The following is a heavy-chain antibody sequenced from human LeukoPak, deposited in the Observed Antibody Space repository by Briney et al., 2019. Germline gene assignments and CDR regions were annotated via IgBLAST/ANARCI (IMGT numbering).Heavy chain of an antibody. CDR3: AKAGIYDYVWGSYLVD. D-gene: IGHD3-16*01. CDR2: ISGSGGST. J-gene: IGHJ4*02. Sequence: PGGSLRLSCAASGFTFSNYAMSWVRQAPGKGLEWVSAISGSGGSTYYADSVKGRFTISRDNSKNTLYLQMNSLRAEDTAVYYCAKAGIYDYVWGSYLVDWGQGILVTVSS. CDR1: GFTFSNYA. V-gene: IGHV3-23*01.